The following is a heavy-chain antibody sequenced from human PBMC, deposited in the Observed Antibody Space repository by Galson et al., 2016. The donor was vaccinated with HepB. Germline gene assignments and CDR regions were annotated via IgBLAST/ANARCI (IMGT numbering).Heavy chain of an antibody. J-gene: IGHJ4*02. CDR1: GGSFSGYY. V-gene: IGHV4-34*01. D-gene: IGHD5-18*01. CDR3: AKTGLVRGYNYGKFDS. CDR2: INHSAST. Sequence: SETLSLTCAVYGGSFSGYYWSWIRQPPGKGLEWIGEINHSASTNYNPSLKSRVTISLDTSKNHFSLELSSVTAADTAVYYCAKTGLVRGYNYGKFDSWGQGTLVTVSS.